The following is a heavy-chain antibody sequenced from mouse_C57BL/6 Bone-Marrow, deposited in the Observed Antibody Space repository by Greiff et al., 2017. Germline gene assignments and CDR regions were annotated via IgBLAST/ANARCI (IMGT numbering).Heavy chain of an antibody. CDR1: GFSFNTYA. V-gene: IGHV10-1*01. CDR2: IRSKSNNYAT. Sequence: EVQVVESGGGLVQPKGSLKLSCAASGFSFNTYAMNWVRQAPGKGLEWVARIRSKSNNYATYYADSVKDRFTISRDDSESMLYLQMNNLKTEDTAMYYCVYSNWYFDVWGTGTTVTVSS. CDR3: VYSNWYFDV. J-gene: IGHJ1*03. D-gene: IGHD2-5*01.